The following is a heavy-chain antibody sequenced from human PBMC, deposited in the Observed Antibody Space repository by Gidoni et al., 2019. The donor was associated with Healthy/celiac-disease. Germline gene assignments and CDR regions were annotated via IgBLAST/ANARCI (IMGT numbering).Heavy chain of an antibody. D-gene: IGHD2-2*01. Sequence: GFTFSDYYMSWIRQAPGQGLEWVSYISRSSSYTHYADSVKGRFTISRDNAKNSLYLQMNSLRAEDTAVYYCARDLGSGSTSLTTGWFDPWGQGTLVTVSS. CDR2: ISRSSSYT. V-gene: IGHV3-11*05. J-gene: IGHJ5*02. CDR3: ARDLGSGSTSLTTGWFDP. CDR1: GFTFSDYY.